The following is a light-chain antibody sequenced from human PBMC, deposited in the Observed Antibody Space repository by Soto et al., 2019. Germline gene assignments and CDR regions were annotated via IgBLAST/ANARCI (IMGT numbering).Light chain of an antibody. Sequence: QAVVTQEPSLTVSPGGTVTLTCASSAGAVTSAYYTNWLQQKPGQAPRALIYSTSEKHSWTPARFSGSLLGGKASLALSAAQTEDEADYYCLLSSAGAHVLFGGGTKLTVL. CDR1: AGAVTSAYY. CDR2: STS. J-gene: IGLJ2*01. V-gene: IGLV7-43*01. CDR3: LLSSAGAHVL.